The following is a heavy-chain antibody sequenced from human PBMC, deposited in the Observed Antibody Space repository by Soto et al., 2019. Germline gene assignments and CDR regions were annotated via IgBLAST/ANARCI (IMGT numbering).Heavy chain of an antibody. J-gene: IGHJ4*02. CDR1: GGSISSYY. D-gene: IGHD7-27*01. V-gene: IGHV4-59*01. CDR3: ARAEGSQLGPGGFDY. CDR2: IYYSGST. Sequence: QVQLQESGPGLVKPSETLSLTCTVSGGSISSYYWSWIRQPPGKGLEWIGYIYYSGSTNYNPSLKSRVTISVDTSKNQFSLKLSSVTAADTAVYYCARAEGSQLGPGGFDYWGQGTLVTVSS.